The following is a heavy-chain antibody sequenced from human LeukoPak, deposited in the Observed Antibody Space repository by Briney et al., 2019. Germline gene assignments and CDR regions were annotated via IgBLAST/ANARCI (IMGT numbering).Heavy chain of an antibody. CDR2: ISHYNGKT. CDR1: GYTFSSYD. V-gene: IGHV1-18*01. Sequence: ASVKVSCKASGYTFSSYDIAWVRRAPGQGLEWMGWISHYNGKTNYAQKFQGRVTMTTDTSTSTDYMELRSLRSDDTAVYYCARGENGQVDYWGQGTLVTVSS. CDR3: ARGENGQVDY. J-gene: IGHJ4*02.